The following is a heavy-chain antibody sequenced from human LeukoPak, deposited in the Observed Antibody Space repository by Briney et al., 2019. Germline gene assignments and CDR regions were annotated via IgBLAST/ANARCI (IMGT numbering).Heavy chain of an antibody. J-gene: IGHJ4*02. Sequence: GSLRLSCAASGFTFSSYAMSWVRQAPGKGLEWFSAISGSGGSTYYADSVKGRFTISRDNSKNTLYLQMNSLRAEDTAVYYCAKSGIAAAGTPTYFDYWGQGTLVTVSS. CDR2: ISGSGGST. CDR1: GFTFSSYA. CDR3: AKSGIAAAGTPTYFDY. D-gene: IGHD6-13*01. V-gene: IGHV3-23*01.